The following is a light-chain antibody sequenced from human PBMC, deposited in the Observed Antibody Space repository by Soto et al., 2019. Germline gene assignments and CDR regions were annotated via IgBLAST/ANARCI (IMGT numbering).Light chain of an antibody. J-gene: IGKJ1*01. V-gene: IGKV3-15*01. CDR3: QHYNSWTPV. CDR1: QSVNSN. Sequence: EIVMTQSPATLSVSPGERATLSCRASQSVNSNLAWYQQKPGQAPRLLIHGSSTRATDIPTRFSGSGSGTELTLSLSRLQSEYFPLSYCQHYNSWTPVFSQGTTVDNK. CDR2: GSS.